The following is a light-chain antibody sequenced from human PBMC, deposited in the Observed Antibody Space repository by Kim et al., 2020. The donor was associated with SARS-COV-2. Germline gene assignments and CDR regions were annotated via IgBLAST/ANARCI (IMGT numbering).Light chain of an antibody. V-gene: IGKV3-20*01. J-gene: IGKJ2*01. Sequence: EIVLTQSPGTLSLSPGERATLSCRTSQSVSSSYLAWYHQKPGQPPRLLIYGASSRATGIPDRFSDSVSGTNFTLTISRLEPEDFAVYFCQQFGTSFGQGTKLEIK. CDR3: QQFGTS. CDR2: GAS. CDR1: QSVSSSY.